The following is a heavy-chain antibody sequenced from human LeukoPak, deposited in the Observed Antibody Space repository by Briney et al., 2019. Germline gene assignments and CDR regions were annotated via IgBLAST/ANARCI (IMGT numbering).Heavy chain of an antibody. CDR2: ISGDDGST. CDR3: VKVWQPGRSYAFDI. V-gene: IGHV3-43*02. Sequence: GGSPRLSCAASGFTFDDYVMHWVRQAPGKGLEWVSLISGDDGSTYYADSVKGRITISRDNSKNSLYLQMNSLRNEDTALYYCVKVWQPGRSYAFDIWGQGTMVTVSS. J-gene: IGHJ3*02. CDR1: GFTFDDYV. D-gene: IGHD1-26*01.